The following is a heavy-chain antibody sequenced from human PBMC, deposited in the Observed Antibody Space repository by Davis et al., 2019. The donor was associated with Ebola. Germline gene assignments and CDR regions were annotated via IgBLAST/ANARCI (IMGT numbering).Heavy chain of an antibody. J-gene: IGHJ6*02. V-gene: IGHV1-69*01. Sequence: KVSCKASGGTFSSYAISWVRQAPGQGLEWMGGIIPIFGTANYAQKFQGRVTITADESTSTAYMELSSLRSEDTAVYYCARGVVVVAATTYYYYGMDVWGQGTTVTVSS. CDR3: ARGVVVVAATTYYYYGMDV. D-gene: IGHD2-15*01. CDR2: IIPIFGTA. CDR1: GGTFSSYA.